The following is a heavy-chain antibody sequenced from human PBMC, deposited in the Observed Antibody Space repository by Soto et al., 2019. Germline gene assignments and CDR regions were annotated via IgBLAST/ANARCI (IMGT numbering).Heavy chain of an antibody. CDR3: ARGDDFWPY. J-gene: IGHJ4*02. Sequence: QVQLVQSVAEVKKPGASVKVSCKASGYTFVSYGITWVRQAPGQGPEWMGWISTYNGNTKYAQKFQGRVTMTTDTSTRTAYMELRSLRSADTAVYYCARGDDFWPYWGQGTLVTVSS. CDR2: ISTYNGNT. V-gene: IGHV1-18*04. D-gene: IGHD3-3*01. CDR1: GYTFVSYG.